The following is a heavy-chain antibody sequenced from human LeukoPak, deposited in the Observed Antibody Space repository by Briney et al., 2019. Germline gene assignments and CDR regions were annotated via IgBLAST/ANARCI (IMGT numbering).Heavy chain of an antibody. Sequence: SETLSLTCSVSGGSITITNYYWGWVRQPPGKGLEWIGSMYHSGTTYHNPSLKTRLTISVDTSKNQFSLNLSAVTAADTALYFCARHRGRNGGYVFDYWGQGTLVTVSS. CDR2: MYHSGTT. CDR1: GGSITITNYY. J-gene: IGHJ4*02. D-gene: IGHD2-8*01. CDR3: ARHRGRNGGYVFDY. V-gene: IGHV4-39*01.